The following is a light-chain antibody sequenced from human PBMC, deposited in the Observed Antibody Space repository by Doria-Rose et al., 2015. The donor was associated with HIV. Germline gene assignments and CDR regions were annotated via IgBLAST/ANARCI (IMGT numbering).Light chain of an antibody. CDR2: WAS. Sequence: DIRVTQSPESLGMSLGERATLNCKSNQSPLYTSKNYLAWSQQKPGQPPKLLIYWASTRQSGVPARFSGSGSGTDFTLTISSLEAEDVAVYYCQQYYDTPSFGPGTTVDIK. CDR1: QSPLYTSKNY. V-gene: IGKV4-1*01. CDR3: QQYYDTPS. J-gene: IGKJ3*01.